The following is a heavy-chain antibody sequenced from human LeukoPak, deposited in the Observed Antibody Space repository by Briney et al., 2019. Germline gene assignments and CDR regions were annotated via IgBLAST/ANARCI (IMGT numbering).Heavy chain of an antibody. Sequence: SETLSLTCTVSGGSISNTNYYWGWIRQPPGKGLEWIGNIYYSGNTYYNPSLKSRVTISVDKSKNQFSLKLSSVTAADTAVYYCARDTVTMVRGVISNWFDPWGQGTLVTVSS. V-gene: IGHV4-39*07. J-gene: IGHJ5*02. CDR3: ARDTVTMVRGVISNWFDP. CDR1: GGSISNTNYY. CDR2: IYYSGNT. D-gene: IGHD3-10*01.